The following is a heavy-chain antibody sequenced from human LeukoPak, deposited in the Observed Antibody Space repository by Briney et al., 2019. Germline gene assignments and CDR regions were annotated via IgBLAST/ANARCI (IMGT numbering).Heavy chain of an antibody. CDR3: AKLGVIAVAGSNWFDP. CDR1: GGSFSGYY. D-gene: IGHD6-19*01. Sequence: SETLSLTCAVYGGSFSGYYWSWIRQPPGKGLEWTGEINHSGSTNYNPSLKSRVTISVDTSKNQFSLKLSSVTAADTAVYYCAKLGVIAVAGSNWFDPWGQGTLVTVSS. V-gene: IGHV4-34*01. J-gene: IGHJ5*02. CDR2: INHSGST.